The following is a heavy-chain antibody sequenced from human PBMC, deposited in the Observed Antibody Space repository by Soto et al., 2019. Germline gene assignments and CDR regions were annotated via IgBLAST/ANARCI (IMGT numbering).Heavy chain of an antibody. D-gene: IGHD3-3*01. CDR3: ARVYYDFWSGYLDVLCYYFDY. Sequence: SETLSLTCTVSGGSISSYYWSWIRQPPGKGLEWIGYIYYSGSTNYNPSLKSRVTISVDTSKNQFSLKLSSVTAADTAVYYCARVYYDFWSGYLDVLCYYFDYWGQGTLVTVSS. CDR1: GGSISSYY. CDR2: IYYSGST. V-gene: IGHV4-59*01. J-gene: IGHJ4*02.